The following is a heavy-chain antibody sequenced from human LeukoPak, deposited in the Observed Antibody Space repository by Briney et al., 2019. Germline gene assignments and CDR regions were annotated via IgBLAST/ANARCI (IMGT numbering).Heavy chain of an antibody. D-gene: IGHD2-2*01. CDR1: GCTVSSNY. CDR2: IYSGGST. V-gene: IGHV3-66*01. CDR3: ARDIRTRMRAHDAFDI. Sequence: GGSLRLSCAASGCTVSSNYMSWVRQAPGKGLEWVSVIYSGGSTYYADSVKGRFTISRDNSKNTLYLQMNSLRAEDTAVYYCARDIRTRMRAHDAFDIWGQGTMVTVSS. J-gene: IGHJ3*02.